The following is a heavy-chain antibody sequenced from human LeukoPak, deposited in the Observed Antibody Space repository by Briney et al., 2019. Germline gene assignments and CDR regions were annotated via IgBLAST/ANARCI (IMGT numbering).Heavy chain of an antibody. CDR1: GYTFTSYD. CDR3: AVGREQRLDGYFQH. CDR2: MNPNSGNT. J-gene: IGHJ1*01. V-gene: IGHV1-18*01. D-gene: IGHD6-25*01. Sequence: ASVKVSCKASGYTFTSYDINWVRQATGQGLEWMGWMNPNSGNTNYAQKLQGRVTMTTDTSTSTAYMELRSLRSDDTAVYYCAVGREQRLDGYFQHWGQGTLVTVSS.